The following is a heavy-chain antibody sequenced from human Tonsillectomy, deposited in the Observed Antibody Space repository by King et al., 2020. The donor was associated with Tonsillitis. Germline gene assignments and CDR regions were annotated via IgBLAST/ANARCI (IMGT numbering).Heavy chain of an antibody. Sequence: LQLQESGPGLVKPSETLSLTCTVSGGSISSSTYHWGWIRQPPGKGLEWIGSVYYSGSTYYNPSLKSRVTISVDTSENQFSLKLSSVTAADTAEYYCARGGRLRYFDYWGQGTLVTVSS. CDR1: GGSISSSTYH. CDR3: ARGGRLRYFDY. J-gene: IGHJ4*02. D-gene: IGHD2-15*01. CDR2: VYYSGST. V-gene: IGHV4-39*01.